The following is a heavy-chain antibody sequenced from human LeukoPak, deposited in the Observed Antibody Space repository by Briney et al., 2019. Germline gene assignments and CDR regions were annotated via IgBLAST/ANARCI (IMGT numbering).Heavy chain of an antibody. CDR3: AKDRYYSSAWYGGDY. CDR2: IYSGGST. J-gene: IGHJ4*02. V-gene: IGHV3-53*01. CDR1: GFTVSSNY. Sequence: GGSLRLSCAASGFTVSSNYMSWVRQAPGKGLEWVSVIYSGGSTYYADSVKGRFTISRDKSKNTLYLQMNSLRAEDTAVYYCAKDRYYSSAWYGGDYWGQGTLVTVSS. D-gene: IGHD6-19*01.